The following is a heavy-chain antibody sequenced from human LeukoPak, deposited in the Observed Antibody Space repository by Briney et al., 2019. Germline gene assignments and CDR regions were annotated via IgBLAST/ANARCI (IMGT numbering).Heavy chain of an antibody. CDR3: ARVDSKVVAGTHYCYYMDV. CDR2: INPNSGGT. V-gene: IGHV1-2*02. J-gene: IGHJ6*03. Sequence: ASVKVSCNASGYTFTGYYMHWVRQAPGQGLEWMGWINPNSGGTNYAQKFQGRVTMTRDTSISTAYMELSRLRSDDTAVYYCARVDSKVVAGTHYCYYMDVWGKGTTVTVSS. CDR1: GYTFTGYY. D-gene: IGHD6-19*01.